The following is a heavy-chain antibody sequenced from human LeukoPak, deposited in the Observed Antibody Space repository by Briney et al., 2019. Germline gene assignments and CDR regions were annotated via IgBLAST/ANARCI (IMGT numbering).Heavy chain of an antibody. J-gene: IGHJ4*02. CDR2: ISHTGTT. CDR1: GVSITTYY. CDR3: ARGANYYGSGSYFEGTFDY. D-gene: IGHD3-10*01. Sequence: PSETLSLTCKVSGVSITTYYWSWIRQSPGKGLEWIGYISHTGTTDYNPSLKSRVTFSVDTSKNEFSLKLTSVTAADTAVYYCARGANYYGSGSYFEGTFDYWGQGSLVTVSS. V-gene: IGHV4-59*13.